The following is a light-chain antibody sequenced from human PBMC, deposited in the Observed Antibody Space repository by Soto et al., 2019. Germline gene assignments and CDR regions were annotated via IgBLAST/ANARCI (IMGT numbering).Light chain of an antibody. CDR2: GVS. J-gene: IGKJ4*02. CDR1: QSVFTN. V-gene: IGKV3-15*01. Sequence: DIVMTQSPDTLSVSPGARATLSCRASQSVFTNFAWYQHKPGQAPRLLIYGVSTRATGVPVRFSGSGSGTEFTLTISSLQSEDFAVYYCQQYNTWPLTFGGGTKVEIK. CDR3: QQYNTWPLT.